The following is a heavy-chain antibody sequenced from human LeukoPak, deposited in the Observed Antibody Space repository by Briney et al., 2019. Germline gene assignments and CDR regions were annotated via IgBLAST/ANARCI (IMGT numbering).Heavy chain of an antibody. CDR2: ISSSSTI. CDR1: GFTFSSYS. D-gene: IGHD4-17*01. V-gene: IGHV3-48*02. CDR3: ARDHGWAFDI. Sequence: PGGSLTLSCAASGFTFSSYSMNWVRQAPGKGLEWVSYISSSSTIQYADSVKGRFTISRDNAKNSLFLQMNSLRDEDAAVYYCARDHGWAFDIWGQGTMVTVSS. J-gene: IGHJ3*02.